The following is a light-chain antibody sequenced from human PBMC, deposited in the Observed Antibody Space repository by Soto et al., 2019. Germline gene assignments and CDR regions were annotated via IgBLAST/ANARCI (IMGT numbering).Light chain of an antibody. CDR3: IAYTARSTLV. CDR1: MRDVGAYNL. V-gene: IGLV2-14*01. Sequence: QSALTQPASVAWAAGHSITISCSGTMRDVGAYNLVSWYPQHPGTATKRIIYEVRNLQSGISSRFSGSRSGNTASLTISGLQPEDEGDYDCIAYTARSTLVFGSGTKLTVL. CDR2: EVR. J-gene: IGLJ3*02.